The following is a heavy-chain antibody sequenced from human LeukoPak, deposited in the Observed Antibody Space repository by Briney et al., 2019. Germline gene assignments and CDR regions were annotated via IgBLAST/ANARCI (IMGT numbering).Heavy chain of an antibody. Sequence: SETLSLTCTVSGGSIGSGSYYWSWIRQPAGKGLEWIGRIYTNGNTNYNPSLKSRVTISVDTSKNQFSLKLSSVTAADTAVYYCARDSAGYCSNGICYTRAVNWFDPWGQGTLVTVSS. V-gene: IGHV4-61*02. J-gene: IGHJ5*02. CDR1: GGSIGSGSYY. D-gene: IGHD2-8*01. CDR3: ARDSAGYCSNGICYTRAVNWFDP. CDR2: IYTNGNT.